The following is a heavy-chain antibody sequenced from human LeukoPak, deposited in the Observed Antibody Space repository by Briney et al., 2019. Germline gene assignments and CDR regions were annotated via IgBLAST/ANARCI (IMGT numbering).Heavy chain of an antibody. V-gene: IGHV3-23*01. D-gene: IGHD3-3*01. CDR2: ISGTGLST. Sequence: GGSLRLSCAASGFTFGSYAMTWVRQAPGKGLEWVSGISGTGLSTYDADSVKGRFIISRDNSKNPLYLQMNSLRCEDTAGYYCAKPSDIWRAFDAFDIRGQGTMVTVSS. J-gene: IGHJ3*02. CDR3: AKPSDIWRAFDAFDI. CDR1: GFTFGSYA.